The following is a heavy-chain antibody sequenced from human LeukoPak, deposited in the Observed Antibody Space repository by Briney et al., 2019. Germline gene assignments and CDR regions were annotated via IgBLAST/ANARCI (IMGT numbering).Heavy chain of an antibody. CDR3: ARGWDYRPDY. V-gene: IGHV4-39*07. CDR2: IYYSGST. D-gene: IGHD4-11*01. CDR1: GGSISSSSYY. Sequence: SETLSLTCTVSGGSISSSSYYWGWIRQPPGKGLEWIGSIYYSGSTYYNPSLKSRVTISVDTSKNQFSLKLSSVTAADTAVYYCARGWDYRPDYWGQGTLVTVSS. J-gene: IGHJ4*02.